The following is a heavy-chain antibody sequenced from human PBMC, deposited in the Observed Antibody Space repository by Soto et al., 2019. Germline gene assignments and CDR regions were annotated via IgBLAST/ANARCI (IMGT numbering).Heavy chain of an antibody. CDR1: GCTCTSYG. J-gene: IGHJ4*02. D-gene: IGHD3-3*01. Sequence: ASLKVSCKASGCTCTSYGISWVRQAPGQGLEWMGWISAYNGNTNYAQKLQGRVTMTTDTSTSTAYMELRSLRSDDTAVYYCARDRVDSYFDYWGQGTLVTVSS. CDR2: ISAYNGNT. V-gene: IGHV1-18*04. CDR3: ARDRVDSYFDY.